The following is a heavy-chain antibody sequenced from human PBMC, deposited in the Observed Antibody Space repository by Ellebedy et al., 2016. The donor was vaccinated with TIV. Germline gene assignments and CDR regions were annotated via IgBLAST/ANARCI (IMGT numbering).Heavy chain of an antibody. J-gene: IGHJ5*02. CDR3: ARTPGGYYYGSGSYYVPYNWFDP. CDR2: MNPNSGNT. V-gene: IGHV1-8*03. D-gene: IGHD3-10*01. Sequence: AASVKVSCKASGYTFTSYDINWVRQATGQGLEWMGWMNPNSGNTGYAQKFQGRVTITRNTSISTAYMELSSLRSEDTAVYYCARTPGGYYYGSGSYYVPYNWFDPWGQGTLVTVSS. CDR1: GYTFTSYD.